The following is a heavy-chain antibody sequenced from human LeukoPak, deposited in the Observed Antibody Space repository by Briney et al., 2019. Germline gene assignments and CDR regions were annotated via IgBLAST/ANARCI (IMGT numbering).Heavy chain of an antibody. J-gene: IGHJ4*02. Sequence: PGGSLRLSCTASGFTFSSYAMSWVRQAPGKGLEWVSAISGGGGTTYYADSVKGRFTISRDNAKNSLYLQMNSLRAEDTAVYYCARVKLVLRYFDWLPSAPFDYWGQRTLVTVSS. CDR3: ARVKLVLRYFDWLPSAPFDY. CDR2: ISGGGGTT. D-gene: IGHD3-9*01. CDR1: GFTFSSYA. V-gene: IGHV3-23*01.